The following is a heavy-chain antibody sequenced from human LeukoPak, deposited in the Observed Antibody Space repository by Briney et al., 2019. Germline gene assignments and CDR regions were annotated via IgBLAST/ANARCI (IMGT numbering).Heavy chain of an antibody. V-gene: IGHV3-48*04. D-gene: IGHD4-17*01. CDR1: GFTFSSYA. CDR3: ARDPPYGDCPYYYYGMDV. Sequence: PGGSLRLSCAASGFTFSSYAMHWVRQAPGKGLEWVSYISSSGSTIYYADSVKGRFTISRDNAKNSLYLQMNSLRAEDTAVYYCARDPPYGDCPYYYYGMDVWGQGTTVTVSS. J-gene: IGHJ6*02. CDR2: ISSSGSTI.